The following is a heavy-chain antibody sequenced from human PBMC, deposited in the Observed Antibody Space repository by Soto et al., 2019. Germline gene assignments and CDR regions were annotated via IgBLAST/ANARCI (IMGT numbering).Heavy chain of an antibody. D-gene: IGHD6-19*01. CDR1: GYTFTSYA. CDR3: AREDGYSSGWHHFDY. CDR2: INAGNGNT. Sequence: ASVKVSCKASGYTFTSYAMHWVRQAPGQRLEWMGWINAGNGNTKDSQKFQGRVTSTRDTSASTAYMELSSLRSEDTAVYYCAREDGYSSGWHHFDYWGQGTLVTVSS. J-gene: IGHJ4*02. V-gene: IGHV1-3*01.